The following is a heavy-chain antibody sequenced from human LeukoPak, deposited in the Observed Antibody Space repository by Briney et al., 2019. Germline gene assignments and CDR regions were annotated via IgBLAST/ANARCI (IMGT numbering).Heavy chain of an antibody. J-gene: IGHJ4*02. V-gene: IGHV1-69*01. Sequence: GSSVKVSCKASGGTFSSYAISWVRQAPGQGLEWMGGIIPIFGTANYAQKFQGRVTITADESTSTAYMELSSLRSEDTAVYYCARGRDYGGNWDLDYWGQGTLVTVSS. D-gene: IGHD4-23*01. CDR2: IIPIFGTA. CDR1: GGTFSSYA. CDR3: ARGRDYGGNWDLDY.